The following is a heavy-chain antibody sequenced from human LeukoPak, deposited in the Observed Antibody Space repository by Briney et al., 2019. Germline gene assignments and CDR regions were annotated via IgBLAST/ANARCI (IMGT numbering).Heavy chain of an antibody. CDR3: TTEDIVVVPAANY. CDR2: IKSKTDGGTT. Sequence: PGGSLRLSCAASGFTFSNAWMSWVRQAPGKGLEWVGRIKSKTDGGTTDYAAPVKGRFTISRDDSKNTLYLQTNSLKTEDTAVYYCTTEDIVVVPAANYWGQGTLVTVSS. J-gene: IGHJ4*02. CDR1: GFTFSNAW. D-gene: IGHD2-2*01. V-gene: IGHV3-15*01.